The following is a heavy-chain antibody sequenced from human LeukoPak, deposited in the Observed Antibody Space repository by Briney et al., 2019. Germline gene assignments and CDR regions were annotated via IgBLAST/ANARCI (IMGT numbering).Heavy chain of an antibody. CDR1: GFTVSSNY. CDR2: ISWDGGST. V-gene: IGHV3-43*01. CDR3: AKDGYSGYDENYYYYYMDV. D-gene: IGHD5-12*01. J-gene: IGHJ6*03. Sequence: GGSLRLSCAASGFTVSSNYMSWVRQAPGKGLEWVSLISWDGGSTYYADSVKGRFTISRDNSKNSLYLQMNSLRTEDTALYYCAKDGYSGYDENYYYYYMDVWGKGTTVTISS.